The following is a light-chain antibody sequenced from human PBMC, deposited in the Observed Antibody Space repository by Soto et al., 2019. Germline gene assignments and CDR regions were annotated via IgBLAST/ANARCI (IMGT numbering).Light chain of an antibody. Sequence: EIVLTQSPATLSLSPGERATLSCRASQSVSSYLAWYQQKPGQAPRLLIYDASSRATGIPARVSGSGSGRDFTLTISSLEPEDFAVYYCQQRSNWYTFGQGTKLEIK. CDR3: QQRSNWYT. CDR2: DAS. J-gene: IGKJ2*01. V-gene: IGKV3-11*02. CDR1: QSVSSY.